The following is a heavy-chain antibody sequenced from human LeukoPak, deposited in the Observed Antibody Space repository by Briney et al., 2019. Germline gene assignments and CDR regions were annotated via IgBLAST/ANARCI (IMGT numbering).Heavy chain of an antibody. CDR2: INHSGST. V-gene: IGHV4-34*01. Sequence: SETLSLTCAVYGGSFSGYYWSWIRQPPGKGLEWIGEINHSGSTNYNPSLKSRVTISVDTSKNQFSLKLSSVTAAGTAVYYCARDLLVPAAIENWFDPWGQGTLVTVSS. CDR3: ARDLLVPAAIENWFDP. J-gene: IGHJ5*02. D-gene: IGHD2-2*01. CDR1: GGSFSGYY.